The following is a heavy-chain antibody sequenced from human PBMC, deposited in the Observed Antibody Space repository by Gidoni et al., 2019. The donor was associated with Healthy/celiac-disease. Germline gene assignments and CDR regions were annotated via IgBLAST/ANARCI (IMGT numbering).Heavy chain of an antibody. CDR1: GFTFSSQA. D-gene: IGHD3-22*01. CDR2: ISGSGGST. Sequence: VQLLASGGGLVQPGGSLRISCAASGFTFSSQAMSWVRQAPGKGLGWVSAISGSGGSTYYADSVKGRFTISRDNSKNTLYLQMNSLRAEDTAVYYCAKGKSYYYDSSGLGGFDYWGQGTLVTVSS. CDR3: AKGKSYYYDSSGLGGFDY. J-gene: IGHJ4*02. V-gene: IGHV3-23*01.